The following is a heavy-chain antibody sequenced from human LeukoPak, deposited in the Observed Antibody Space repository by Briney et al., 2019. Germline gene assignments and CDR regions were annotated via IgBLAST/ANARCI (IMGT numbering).Heavy chain of an antibody. CDR3: AHVVVPPRGWFDP. CDR2: IIPIFGTA. CDR1: GGTFSSYA. D-gene: IGHD2-2*01. Sequence: PAASVKVSCKASGGTFSSYAISWVRQAPGQGLEWMGGIIPIFGTANYAQKFQGRVTITTDESTSTAYMELSSLRSEDTAVYYCAHVVVPPRGWFDPWGQGTLVTVSS. V-gene: IGHV1-69*05. J-gene: IGHJ5*02.